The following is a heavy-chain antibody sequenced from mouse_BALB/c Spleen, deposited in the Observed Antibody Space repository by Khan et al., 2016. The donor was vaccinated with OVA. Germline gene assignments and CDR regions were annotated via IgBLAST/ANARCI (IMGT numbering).Heavy chain of an antibody. CDR3: ARGGYGSLAY. J-gene: IGHJ3*01. V-gene: IGHV1S81*02. D-gene: IGHD2-10*02. Sequence: QVQLQQPGAELVKPGASVKLSCKASGYTFTSYWMHWVKQRPGQGLEWIGYINPNNGRAHQNEKFKSKATLTVDKSSSTAYMQPSSLTSEDSAVHYCARGGYGSLAYWGQGTLVTVSA. CDR1: GYTFTSYW. CDR2: INPNNGRA.